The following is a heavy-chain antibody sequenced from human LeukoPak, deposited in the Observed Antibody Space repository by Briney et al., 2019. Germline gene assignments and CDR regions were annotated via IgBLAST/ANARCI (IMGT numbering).Heavy chain of an antibody. CDR3: AKEGWYYYDSSGHTLSDAFAV. Sequence: GGYLRLSCAASGFTFSTYAMSWVRQAQGQELEWVSTLTGRGGGTSYADSVKGRFAISRGDSKNTLYLQMTSLRAEDTAVYYCAKEGWYYYDSSGHTLSDAFAVWGQGTMVTVSS. CDR2: LTGRGGGT. J-gene: IGHJ3*01. V-gene: IGHV3-23*01. D-gene: IGHD3-22*01. CDR1: GFTFSTYA.